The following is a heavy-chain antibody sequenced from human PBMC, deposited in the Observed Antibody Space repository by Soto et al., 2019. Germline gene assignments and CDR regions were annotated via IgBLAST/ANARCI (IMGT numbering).Heavy chain of an antibody. Sequence: QVQLVQSGAEVKKPGSSVKVSCKASGGTFSSYAISWVRQAPGQGLEWMGGIIPIFGTANYAQKFQGRVTITADEATSTADMELSSRRAEDTAVYYCASPYSSSWYGDGDAFDIGGQGTMVTVSS. D-gene: IGHD6-13*01. CDR2: IIPIFGTA. CDR3: ASPYSSSWYGDGDAFDI. V-gene: IGHV1-69*01. J-gene: IGHJ3*02. CDR1: GGTFSSYA.